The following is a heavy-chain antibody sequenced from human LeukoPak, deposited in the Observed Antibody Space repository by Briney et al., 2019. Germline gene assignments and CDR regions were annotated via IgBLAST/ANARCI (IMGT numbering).Heavy chain of an antibody. CDR3: ARIILAGGRQDWFDP. J-gene: IGHJ5*02. D-gene: IGHD2/OR15-2a*01. CDR2: IHYSGST. CDR1: GGSISGDF. V-gene: IGHV4-59*01. Sequence: SETLSLTCTVSGGSISGDFWSWIRQPPGKGLEWIGNIHYSGSTNYNPSLKSRVIISLDASKSQFSLKVRSVTAADTAVYYCARIILAGGRQDWFDPWGQGSLVTVSS.